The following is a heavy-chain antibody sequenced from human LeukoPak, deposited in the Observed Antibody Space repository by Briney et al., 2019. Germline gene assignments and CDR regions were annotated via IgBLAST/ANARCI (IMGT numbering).Heavy chain of an antibody. Sequence: PSQTLSPTCTVSGGSISSGSYYWSWIRQPAGKGLEWIGRIYTSGSTNYNPSLKSRVTISVDTSKNQFSLKLSSVTAADTAVYYCARAPENYYMDVWGKGTTVAVSS. CDR1: GGSISSGSYY. CDR3: ARAPENYYMDV. J-gene: IGHJ6*03. CDR2: IYTSGST. V-gene: IGHV4-61*02.